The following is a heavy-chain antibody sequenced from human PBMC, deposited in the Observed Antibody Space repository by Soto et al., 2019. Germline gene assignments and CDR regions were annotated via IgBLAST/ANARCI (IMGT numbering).Heavy chain of an antibody. Sequence: QVQLVESGGGVVQPGRSLTLSCAASGFSFSTYSMHWVRQAPGKGLEWVAVISYDEGTKYYADSVKGRFAISRDNPKNPLYLQVNRLRPEDTAVYYCATSSMGDDGTGFQSWIFELWGRRTQVTVSS. CDR3: ATSSMGDDGTGFQSWIFEL. CDR1: GFSFSTYS. J-gene: IGHJ2*01. V-gene: IGHV3-30*03. D-gene: IGHD3-22*01. CDR2: ISYDEGTK.